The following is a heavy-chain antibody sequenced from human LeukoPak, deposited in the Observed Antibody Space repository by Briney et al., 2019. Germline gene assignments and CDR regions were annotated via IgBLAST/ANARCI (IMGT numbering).Heavy chain of an antibody. CDR1: GFTFSSYW. CDR2: INSDGSST. CDR3: ASLTVRGAQIDY. J-gene: IGHJ4*02. D-gene: IGHD3-10*01. Sequence: PGGSLRLSCAASGFTFSSYWMHWVRQAPGKGLVRVSRINSDGSSTSYADSVKGRFTISRDNAKNTLYLQMNSLRAEDTAVYYCASLTVRGAQIDYWGQGTLVTVSS. V-gene: IGHV3-74*01.